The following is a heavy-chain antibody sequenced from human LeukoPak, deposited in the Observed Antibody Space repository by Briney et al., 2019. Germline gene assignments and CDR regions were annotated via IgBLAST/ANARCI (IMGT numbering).Heavy chain of an antibody. CDR2: TYYRSKWYN. D-gene: IGHD1-1*01. J-gene: IGHJ6*03. V-gene: IGHV6-1*01. Sequence: SQTLSLTCAISGGSVSSNSAAWNWIRQSPSRGLEWLGRTYYRSKWYNDYAVSVKSRITINPDTSKNQFSLQLNSVTPEDTAVYYCARDRPHATGYYYYYYMDVWGKGTTVTVSS. CDR1: GGSVSSNSAA. CDR3: ARDRPHATGYYYYYYMDV.